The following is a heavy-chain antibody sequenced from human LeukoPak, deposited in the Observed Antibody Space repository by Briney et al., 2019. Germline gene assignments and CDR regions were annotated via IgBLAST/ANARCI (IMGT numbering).Heavy chain of an antibody. CDR3: AKGRYYYDSSGIGGQ. CDR2: ISGSGGST. J-gene: IGHJ4*02. V-gene: IGHV3-23*01. D-gene: IGHD3-22*01. CDR1: GFTFSSYA. Sequence: PGGSLRLSCAASGFTFSSYAMSWVRQAPGKGLEWVSAISGSGGSTYYADSVKGRFTISRDNSKNTLYLQMNSLRAEDTAVYYCAKGRYYYDSSGIGGQWGQGTLVTVSS.